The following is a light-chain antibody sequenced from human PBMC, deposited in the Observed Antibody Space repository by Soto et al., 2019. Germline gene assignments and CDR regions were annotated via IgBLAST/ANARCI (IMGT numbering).Light chain of an antibody. CDR1: QTVSSSF. CDR3: QQNGSSPQT. J-gene: IGKJ1*01. V-gene: IGKV3-20*01. Sequence: EMVLTQSPGTLSLSPGERATLSCRASQTVSSSFLAWYQQKPGQAPRLLIYTASSRATGIPDRFTGSGSGTAFTLTISRLEAEDFAVYHCQQNGSSPQTFGQGTQVEMK. CDR2: TAS.